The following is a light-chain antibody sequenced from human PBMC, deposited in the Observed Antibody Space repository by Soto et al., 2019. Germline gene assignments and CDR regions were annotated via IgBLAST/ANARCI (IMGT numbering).Light chain of an antibody. CDR2: DVS. CDR1: SSDVGGYNS. Sequence: QSALTQPASVSGSPGQSIAISCTGTSSDVGGYNSVSWYQQYPGKAPKLMIHDVSNRPSGVSDRFSGSKSGNTASLTISGFQAEDEADYYCSSWTSISSYVFGSGTKVTVL. CDR3: SSWTSISSYV. V-gene: IGLV2-14*01. J-gene: IGLJ1*01.